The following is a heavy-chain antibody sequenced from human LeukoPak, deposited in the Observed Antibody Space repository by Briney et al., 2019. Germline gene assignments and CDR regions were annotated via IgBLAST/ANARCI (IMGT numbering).Heavy chain of an antibody. CDR1: GFTFSHYA. V-gene: IGHV3-30-3*01. J-gene: IGHJ6*02. CDR3: AKGGGNDYYGMDV. D-gene: IGHD6-25*01. CDR2: ISYDGSNE. Sequence: GGSLRLSCGASGFTFSHYAMHWVRQAPGKGLEWVSFISYDGSNEYYADSVKGRLTISRDNSKNTLYLQINSLRAEDTAVYYCAKGGGNDYYGMDVWGQGTTVTVSS.